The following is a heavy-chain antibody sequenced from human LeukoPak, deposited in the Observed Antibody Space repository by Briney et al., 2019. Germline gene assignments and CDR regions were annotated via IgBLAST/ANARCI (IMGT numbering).Heavy chain of an antibody. J-gene: IGHJ6*02. CDR1: GYTFTGYY. D-gene: IGHD2-2*01. CDR3: ARDRVVVLPAQISHYYYNGMDV. CDR2: INPNRGGT. Sequence: ASVKVSCKASGYTFTGYYMHWVRQAPGPGLEWMGWINPNRGGTNYAQQFQGRVTMTRDTSITTAYMELSRLRSDDTAVYYCARDRVVVLPAQISHYYYNGMDVWGQGTTVTVSS. V-gene: IGHV1-2*02.